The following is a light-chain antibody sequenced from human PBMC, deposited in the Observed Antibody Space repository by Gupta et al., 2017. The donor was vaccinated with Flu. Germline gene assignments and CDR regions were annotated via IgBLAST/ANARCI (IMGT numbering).Light chain of an antibody. CDR3: QHYNSWPFT. V-gene: IGKV3-15*01. CDR2: AAV. Sequence: GERATLSCRASQSVGSSLAWYQKKPGQAPRLLIYAAVMRATGIPARFTGSGSGTEFTLTISSLQSEDFGFYYCQHYNSWPFTFGPGTKLDI. CDR1: QSVGSS. J-gene: IGKJ3*01.